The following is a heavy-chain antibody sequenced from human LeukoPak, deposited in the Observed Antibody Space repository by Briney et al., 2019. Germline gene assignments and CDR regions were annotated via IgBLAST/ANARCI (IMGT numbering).Heavy chain of an antibody. CDR3: AELSITMIGGI. J-gene: IGHJ6*04. V-gene: IGHV3-48*03. Sequence: GGSLRLSCAASGFTLSSYEMNWVRQAPGKGLEWVSYISSSGSTIYYADSVKGRFTITRDNAKNSLYLQMNSLRAEDTAVYYCAELSITMIGGIWGKGTTVTISS. CDR1: GFTLSSYE. CDR2: ISSSGSTI. D-gene: IGHD3-10*02.